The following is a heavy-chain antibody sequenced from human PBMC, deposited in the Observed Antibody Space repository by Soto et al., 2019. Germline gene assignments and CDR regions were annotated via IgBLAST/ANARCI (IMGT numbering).Heavy chain of an antibody. V-gene: IGHV3-11*05. CDR1: GFTFSDYY. Sequence: GGSLRLSCAASGFTFSDYYVSWIRQAPGKGLEWISYISSSSSYTTYVDSVKGRFTISRDNAKNSLYLQMNSLRAEDTAVYYCARDRYGDPLWGQDDFDYWGQGTLVTVSS. J-gene: IGHJ4*02. D-gene: IGHD4-17*01. CDR2: ISSSSSYT. CDR3: ARDRYGDPLWGQDDFDY.